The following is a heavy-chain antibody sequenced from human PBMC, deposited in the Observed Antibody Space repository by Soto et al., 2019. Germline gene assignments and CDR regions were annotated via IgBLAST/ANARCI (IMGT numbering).Heavy chain of an antibody. Sequence: QVQLVHSGAEVKEPGASVKVSCKASGYTFTNYGITWVRQAPGQGLEWMGWISAYNGYTNYAQKPQGRVXTPXDXSTSTVYRELRSLRSDDTAVYYCARGGMYGSGSIDSWGQGTLVTVSS. D-gene: IGHD3-10*01. CDR3: ARGGMYGSGSIDS. CDR1: GYTFTNYG. J-gene: IGHJ4*02. CDR2: ISAYNGYT. V-gene: IGHV1-18*01.